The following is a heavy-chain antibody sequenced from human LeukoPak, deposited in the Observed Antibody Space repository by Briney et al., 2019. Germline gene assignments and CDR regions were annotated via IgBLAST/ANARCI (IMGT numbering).Heavy chain of an antibody. CDR1: GGSFSGYY. CDR2: IYHSGST. J-gene: IGHJ4*02. V-gene: IGHV4-34*01. D-gene: IGHD4-17*01. Sequence: SETLSLTCAVYGGSFSGYYWSWIRQPPGKGLEWIGYIYHSGSTYYNPSLKSRVTISVDRSKNQFSLKLSSVTAADTAVYCCARGYYGDYDWDYWGQGTLVTVSS. CDR3: ARGYYGDYDWDY.